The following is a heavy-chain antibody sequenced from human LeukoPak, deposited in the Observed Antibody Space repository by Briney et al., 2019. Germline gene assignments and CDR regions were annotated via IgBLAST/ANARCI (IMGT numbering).Heavy chain of an antibody. CDR3: ATLTGYSSESWFDP. Sequence: SETLSLTCTVSGGSISSYYWSWLRQPPGKGLEWVGYIYYTGSTNYNPSLKSRVTISVDTSKNQFSLKLSSVTAADTAVYYCATLTGYSSESWFDPWGQGILVTVSS. CDR1: GGSISSYY. CDR2: IYYTGST. D-gene: IGHD3-9*01. V-gene: IGHV4-59*01. J-gene: IGHJ5*02.